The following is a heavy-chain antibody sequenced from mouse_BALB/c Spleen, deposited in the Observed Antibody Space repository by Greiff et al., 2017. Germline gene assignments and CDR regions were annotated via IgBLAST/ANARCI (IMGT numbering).Heavy chain of an antibody. CDR2: IYPSDSYT. Sequence: QVQLQQPGAELVRPGASVKLSCKASGYTFTSYWINWVKQRPGQGLEWIGNIYPSDSYTNYNQKFKDKATLTVDKSSSTAYMQLSSPTSEDSAVYYCTRDGNYEVGQKAMDYWGQGTSVTVSS. CDR3: TRDGNYEVGQKAMDY. J-gene: IGHJ4*01. D-gene: IGHD2-1*01. CDR1: GYTFTSYW. V-gene: IGHV1-69*02.